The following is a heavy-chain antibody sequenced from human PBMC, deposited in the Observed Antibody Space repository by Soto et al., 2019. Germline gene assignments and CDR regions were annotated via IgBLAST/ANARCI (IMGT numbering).Heavy chain of an antibody. CDR2: IYPADSDT. Sequence: EVQLVQSGAELKKPGESLKISCKVSGYNFTTYWIGWVRQMPGKGLEWMGVIYPADSDTRYRPSFQGQVTFSVDKSLSTAYLQWDSQKTSDTARYYCARRRAWNDAFDFWGQGILVTVSS. D-gene: IGHD1-1*01. J-gene: IGHJ4*02. V-gene: IGHV5-51*03. CDR3: ARRRAWNDAFDF. CDR1: GYNFTTYW.